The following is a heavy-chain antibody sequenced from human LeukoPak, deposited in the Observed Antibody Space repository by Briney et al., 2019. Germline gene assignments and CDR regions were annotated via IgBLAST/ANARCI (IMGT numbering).Heavy chain of an antibody. CDR3: ARDPTYSSGWLRY. V-gene: IGHV3-21*01. J-gene: IGHJ4*02. CDR2: ISSSSSYI. CDR1: GFTFSSYS. D-gene: IGHD6-19*01. Sequence: PGGSLRLSCAASGFTFSSYSMNWVRQAPGKGLEWVSSISSSSSYIYCADSVKGRFTISRDNAKNSLYLQMNSLRAEDTAVYYCARDPTYSSGWLRYWAQGTLVTVSS.